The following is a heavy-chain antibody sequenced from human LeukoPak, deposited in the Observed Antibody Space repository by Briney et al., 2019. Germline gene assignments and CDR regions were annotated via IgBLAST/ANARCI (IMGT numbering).Heavy chain of an antibody. CDR1: GYSLSSGYY. D-gene: IGHD3-10*01. V-gene: IGHV4-38-2*02. J-gene: IGHJ3*02. CDR2: IFYSGST. Sequence: SETLSLTCTVSGYSLSSGYYWGWIRQPPGKGLEWIGNIFYSGSTYYSPSLKSRVTISLDTSRNQFSLKLTSVTAADTAVYYCAKSNGYGLVDIWGQGTMVTVSS. CDR3: AKSNGYGLVDI.